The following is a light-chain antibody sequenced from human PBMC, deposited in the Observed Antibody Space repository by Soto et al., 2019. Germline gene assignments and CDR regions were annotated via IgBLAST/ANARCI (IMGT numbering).Light chain of an antibody. Sequence: IRMTLSPSSFSASTGDRVTITFRASQGISSYLAWYQQKPGKAPKLLIYDAYSLESGVPSRFSGSGSGTEFTLTISSLQPDDFATYYCQQYSTYWTVGQGTKVDIK. J-gene: IGKJ1*01. CDR2: DAY. CDR3: QQYSTYWT. V-gene: IGKV1-8*01. CDR1: QGISSY.